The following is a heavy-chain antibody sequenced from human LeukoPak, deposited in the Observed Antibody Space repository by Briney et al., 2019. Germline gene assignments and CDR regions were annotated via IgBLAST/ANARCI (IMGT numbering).Heavy chain of an antibody. J-gene: IGHJ4*02. D-gene: IGHD3-3*01. CDR1: GFTFSSYA. CDR2: ISGSGGST. V-gene: IGHV3-23*01. CDR3: AKDGSITIFGVVISYFDY. Sequence: GGSLRLSCAASGFTFSSYAMSWVRQAPGKGLEWVSAISGSGGSTYYADSVKGRFTISRDNSMNTLYLQMNSLRAEDTAVYYCAKDGSITIFGVVISYFDYWGQGTLVTVSS.